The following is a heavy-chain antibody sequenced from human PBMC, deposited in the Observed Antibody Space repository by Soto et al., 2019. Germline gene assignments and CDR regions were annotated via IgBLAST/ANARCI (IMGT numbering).Heavy chain of an antibody. CDR3: ARVWGYYDFWSGYPEPYYFDY. CDR1: GYTFTSYD. Sequence: ASVKVSCKASGYTFTSYDINWVRQATGQGLEWMGWMNPNSGNTGYAQKFQGRVTMTRNTSISTAYMELSSLRSEDTAVYYCARVWGYYDFWSGYPEPYYFDYWGQGTLVTVSS. CDR2: MNPNSGNT. J-gene: IGHJ4*02. V-gene: IGHV1-8*01. D-gene: IGHD3-3*01.